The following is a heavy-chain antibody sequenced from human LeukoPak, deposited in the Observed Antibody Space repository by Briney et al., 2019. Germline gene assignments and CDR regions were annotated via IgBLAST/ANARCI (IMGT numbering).Heavy chain of an antibody. CDR3: ARDYYDSSGLYNWFDP. CDR2: ISPYNDKT. Sequence: GASVKVSCKTSGYTFTNYAITWVRQAPGQGLELIGWISPYNDKTKYVQKLQDRVSMTTDTSSTTAYMELRSLRSDDTAVYYCARDYYDSSGLYNWFDPWGQGTLVTVSS. CDR1: GYTFTNYA. D-gene: IGHD3-22*01. J-gene: IGHJ5*02. V-gene: IGHV1-18*01.